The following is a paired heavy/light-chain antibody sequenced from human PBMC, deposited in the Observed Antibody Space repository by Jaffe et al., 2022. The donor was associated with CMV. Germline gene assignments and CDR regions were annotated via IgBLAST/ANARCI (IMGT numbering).Light chain of an antibody. CDR3: QSYDNSLSGSGVV. V-gene: IGLV1-40*01. J-gene: IGLJ2*01. CDR2: VNN. CDR1: GSNIGADYD. Sequence: QSVLTQPPSVSGAPGQRVTISCTGSGSNIGADYDVHWYQQVPGTAPKLLIYVNNNRPSGVPDRFSGSKSGTSASLAITGLQAEDEADYYCQSYDNSLSGSGVVFGGGTKLTVL.
Heavy chain of an antibody. J-gene: IGHJ6*02. CDR3: ARDSYGGTEVPYYYGMDV. V-gene: IGHV3-7*01. D-gene: IGHD4-17*01. Sequence: EVQLVESGGGLVHRGGSLRLSCAASGFTFSHYWMSWVRQAPGKGLEWVANIKEDGSEKYYVDSVKGRFTISRDNAQNSLYLQMNSLRAEDTAVYYCARDSYGGTEVPYYYGMDVWGQGTTVTVSS. CDR1: GFTFSHYW. CDR2: IKEDGSEK.